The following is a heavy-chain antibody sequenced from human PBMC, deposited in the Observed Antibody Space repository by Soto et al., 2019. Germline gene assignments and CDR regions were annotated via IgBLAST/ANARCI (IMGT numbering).Heavy chain of an antibody. V-gene: IGHV1-69*13. CDR3: ARKWHSSSWYGGAFGI. J-gene: IGHJ3*02. D-gene: IGHD6-13*01. CDR2: IIPIFGTA. Sequence: SVKVSCKASGYTFTSYGITWVRQAPGQGLEWMGGIIPIFGTANYAQKFQGRVTITADESTSTAYMELSSLRSEDTAVYYCARKWHSSSWYGGAFGIWGQGTMVTVSS. CDR1: GYTFTSYG.